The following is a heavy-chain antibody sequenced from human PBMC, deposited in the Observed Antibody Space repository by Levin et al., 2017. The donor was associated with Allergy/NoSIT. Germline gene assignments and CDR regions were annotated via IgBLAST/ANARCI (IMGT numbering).Heavy chain of an antibody. CDR2: FSLSGNT. Sequence: SQTLSLTCTVSTGSILGSLWSWIRQSPGKGLEWLGCFSLSGNTNYNPPLKSRLTISVDTSRNRFFLNLNSVTAADTAVYYCARGPPPREQNALPPSPYGMDVWGQGATVTVSS. V-gene: IGHV4-59*01. CDR3: ARGPPPREQNALPPSPYGMDV. CDR1: TGSILGSL. D-gene: IGHD1/OR15-1a*01. J-gene: IGHJ6*02.